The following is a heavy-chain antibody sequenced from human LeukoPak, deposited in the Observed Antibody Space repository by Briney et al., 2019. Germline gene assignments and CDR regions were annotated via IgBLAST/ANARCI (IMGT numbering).Heavy chain of an antibody. D-gene: IGHD2-15*01. Sequence: ASVKVSCKASGYTFTSYGISWVRQAPGQGLEWMGWISGYTGPHTTVKLQDRLTVTTDTSTNTAYMELRSLRSADTAVYFCARDTPGLAKLFDYWGQGTLVTVSS. J-gene: IGHJ4*02. CDR3: ARDTPGLAKLFDY. CDR1: GYTFTSYG. CDR2: ISGYTGP. V-gene: IGHV1-18*01.